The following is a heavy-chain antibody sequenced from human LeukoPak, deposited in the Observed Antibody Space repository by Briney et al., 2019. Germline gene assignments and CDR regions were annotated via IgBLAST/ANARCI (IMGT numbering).Heavy chain of an antibody. CDR2: IYYSGST. D-gene: IGHD6-13*01. J-gene: IGHJ5*02. CDR1: GGSISSYY. V-gene: IGHV4-59*08. CDR3: ARWSSWYLWFDP. Sequence: SETLSLTCTVSGGSISSYYWSWIRQPPGKGLEWIGYIYYSGSTNYNPSLKSRVTISVDTSKNQFSLKLSSVTAADTAVYYCARWSSWYLWFDPWGQGTLVTASS.